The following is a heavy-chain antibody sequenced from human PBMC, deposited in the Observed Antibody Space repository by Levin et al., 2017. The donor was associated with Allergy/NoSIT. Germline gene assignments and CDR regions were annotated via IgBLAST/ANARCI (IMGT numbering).Heavy chain of an antibody. CDR3: ASHDYGDLDAFDN. D-gene: IGHD4-17*01. CDR1: GFTFRSYG. CDR2: ISGSGGNT. V-gene: IGHV3-23*01. J-gene: IGHJ3*02. Sequence: GESLKISCAASGFTFRSYGMSWVRQAPGKGLDWVSAISGSGGNTYYADSVMGRFTVSRDNSKNELYLVMNSLRAEDTAIYYCASHDYGDLDAFDNWGQGTMVTASS.